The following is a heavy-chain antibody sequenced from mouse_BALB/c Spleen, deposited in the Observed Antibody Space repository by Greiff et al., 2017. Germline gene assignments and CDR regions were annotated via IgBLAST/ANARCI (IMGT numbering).Heavy chain of an antibody. D-gene: IGHD2-14*01. J-gene: IGHJ2*01. V-gene: IGHV1-80*01. CDR2: IDPGDGDT. CDR3: FRYDEGDD. CDR1: GYAFSSYW. Sequence: VKLMESGAELVRPGSSVKISCKASGYAFSSYWMNWVKQRPGQGLEWIGQIDPGDGDTNYNGKFKGKATLTADKSSSTAYMQLSSLTSEDSAVYFCFRYDEGDDWGQGTTLTVSS.